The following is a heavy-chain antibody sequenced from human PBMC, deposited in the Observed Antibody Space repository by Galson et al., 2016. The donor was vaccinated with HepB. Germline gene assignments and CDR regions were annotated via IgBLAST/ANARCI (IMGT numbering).Heavy chain of an antibody. Sequence: SVKVSCRASGYTFSFYAMYWVRQAPGQRLEWMGWINAGNGNTKYSRKFQGRVTITRDTFASTAYMELSSLGSEDTAVYYCSRGSANWVSYWGQGTLVPGSS. CDR1: GYTFSFYA. D-gene: IGHD7-27*01. CDR2: INAGNGNT. J-gene: IGHJ4*02. V-gene: IGHV1-3*01. CDR3: SRGSANWVSY.